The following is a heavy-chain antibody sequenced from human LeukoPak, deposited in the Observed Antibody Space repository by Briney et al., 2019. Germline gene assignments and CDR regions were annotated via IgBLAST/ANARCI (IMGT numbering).Heavy chain of an antibody. Sequence: PSETLSLTCTVSGFSVTTDSYCWGWIRQPPGKGLEWIGYDYCGGDTNYDPSLKRRVTISVDTSKNQFSLTLTSVTAADTAVYFCARDHFGSLDSWGQGILVTVSS. CDR3: ARDHFGSLDS. CDR2: DYCGGDT. J-gene: IGHJ4*02. CDR1: GFSVTTDSYC. D-gene: IGHD3-10*01. V-gene: IGHV4-61*01.